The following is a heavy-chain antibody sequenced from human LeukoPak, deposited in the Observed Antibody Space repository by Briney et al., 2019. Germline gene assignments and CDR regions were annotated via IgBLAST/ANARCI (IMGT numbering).Heavy chain of an antibody. CDR3: ARVIQGELYGDLMDY. CDR1: AFTFSAHT. CDR2: ISGSSSHI. V-gene: IGHV3-21*01. Sequence: GGSLRLSCAASAFTFSAHTINWVRQAPGKGLEWVSSISGSSSHIYYADSVKGRFTISRDNAKNSLHLQMNSLRAEDTAVYYCARVIQGELYGDLMDYWGQGTLVTVSS. J-gene: IGHJ4*02. D-gene: IGHD4-17*01.